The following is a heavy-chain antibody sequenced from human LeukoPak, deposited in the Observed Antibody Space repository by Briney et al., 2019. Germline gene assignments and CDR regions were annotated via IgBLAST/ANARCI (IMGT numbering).Heavy chain of an antibody. J-gene: IGHJ6*03. D-gene: IGHD2-15*01. Sequence: NPSETLSLTCTVSGGSISSYYWSWIRQPAGKGLEWIGRFYTSGTTNYNPSLKSRVTISVDTSKNQFSLKLSSVTAADTAVYYCARHLGYCSGGSCYSGNYYYYMDVWGKGTTVTVSS. V-gene: IGHV4-4*07. CDR2: FYTSGTT. CDR3: ARHLGYCSGGSCYSGNYYYYMDV. CDR1: GGSISSYY.